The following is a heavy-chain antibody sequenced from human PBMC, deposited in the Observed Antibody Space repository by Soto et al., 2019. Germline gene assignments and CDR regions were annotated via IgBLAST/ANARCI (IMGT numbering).Heavy chain of an antibody. J-gene: IGHJ6*02. CDR2: IWYDGRNK. CDR3: ARKGNWSGGSCYQYYYYGMDV. V-gene: IGHV3-33*01. CDR1: GFTFSSYG. D-gene: IGHD2-15*01. Sequence: QVQLVESGGGVVQPGRSLRLSCAASGFTFSSYGMHWVRQAPGKGLEWVAVIWYDGRNKYYADSVKGRFTIARDNSKNTRYLQMNSRRAEDTAVYYCARKGNWSGGSCYQYYYYGMDVWGQGTTVTVSS.